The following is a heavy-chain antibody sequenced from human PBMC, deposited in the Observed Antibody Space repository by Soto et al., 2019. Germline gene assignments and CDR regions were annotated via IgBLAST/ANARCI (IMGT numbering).Heavy chain of an antibody. J-gene: IGHJ6*04. CDR3: AGGPNASLYIRGNYYDIDV. V-gene: IGHV1-46*01. Sequence: ASVKVSCPSSRYAFTSYHMHWVRQPPAQGLEWMGIINPSGGSTSYAQKFQGRVTMTRDTSTSTVYMELSSLRSEDTAVYYCAGGPNASLYIRGNYYDIDVWGKGTLGTNSS. CDR2: INPSGGST. CDR1: RYAFTSYH. D-gene: IGHD3-16*01.